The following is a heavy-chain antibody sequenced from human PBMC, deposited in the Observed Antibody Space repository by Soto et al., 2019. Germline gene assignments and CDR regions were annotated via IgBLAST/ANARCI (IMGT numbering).Heavy chain of an antibody. Sequence: DVQLVESGGALVQPGESLRLSCVASGFTFSDYLMSWVRQAPGKGLEWVATIKRDGNEKYNVDSVKGRFTISRDNAKNALYLLMNGMRAENAAVYYGAIGDWVGNWGQGTLVTVSS. CDR3: AIGDWVGN. J-gene: IGHJ4*02. V-gene: IGHV3-7*01. CDR2: IKRDGNEK. D-gene: IGHD3-9*01. CDR1: GFTFSDYL.